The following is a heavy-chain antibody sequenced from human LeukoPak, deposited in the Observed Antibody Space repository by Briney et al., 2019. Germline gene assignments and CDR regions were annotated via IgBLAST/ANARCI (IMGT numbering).Heavy chain of an antibody. CDR3: AREPEGYSSGWSPFDY. D-gene: IGHD6-19*01. CDR1: GFTFSSYA. Sequence: GGSLRLSCAASGFTFSSYAMHWVRQAPGKGLEWVAVTSYDGSNKYYADSVKGRFTISRDNSKNTLYLQMNSLRAEDTAVYYCAREPEGYSSGWSPFDYWGQGTLVTVSS. V-gene: IGHV3-30*04. J-gene: IGHJ4*02. CDR2: TSYDGSNK.